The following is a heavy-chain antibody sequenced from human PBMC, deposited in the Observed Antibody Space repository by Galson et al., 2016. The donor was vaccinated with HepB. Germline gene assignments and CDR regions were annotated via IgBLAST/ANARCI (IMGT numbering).Heavy chain of an antibody. CDR1: GFTFSSYW. CDR2: MDSDGSNT. Sequence: SLRLSCAASGFTFSSYWMHWVRQAPGKGLEWVSLMDSDGSNTRYADSVKGRFTISRDNTKNTLYLQMNSLRDEDTAVYYCATDSGFDYWGQGTQVTVSS. V-gene: IGHV3-74*01. CDR3: ATDSGFDY. J-gene: IGHJ4*02.